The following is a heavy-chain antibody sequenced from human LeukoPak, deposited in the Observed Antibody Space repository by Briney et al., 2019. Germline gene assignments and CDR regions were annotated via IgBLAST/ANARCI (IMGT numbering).Heavy chain of an antibody. CDR2: IIPIFGTA. Sequence: SVKVSCKASGGTFGSYAISWVRQAPGQGLEWMGGIIPIFGTANYAQKFQGRVTITADESTSIAYMELSSLRSEDTAVYYCARSTYYYDSSGYSKTDAFDIWGQGTMVTVSS. CDR1: GGTFGSYA. CDR3: ARSTYYYDSSGYSKTDAFDI. V-gene: IGHV1-69*13. D-gene: IGHD3-22*01. J-gene: IGHJ3*02.